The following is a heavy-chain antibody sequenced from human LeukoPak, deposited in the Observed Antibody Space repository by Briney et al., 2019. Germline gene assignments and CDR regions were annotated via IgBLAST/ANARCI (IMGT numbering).Heavy chain of an antibody. D-gene: IGHD5-18*01. V-gene: IGHV1-2*06. CDR1: GYTFTSYG. CDR3: ARAGLQLWLLTY. J-gene: IGHJ4*02. Sequence: ASVKVSCKASGYTFTSYGISWVRQAPGQGLEWMGRINPNSGGTNYAQKFQGRVTMTRDTSISTAYMELSRLRSDDTAVYYCARAGLQLWLLTYWSQGTLVTVSS. CDR2: INPNSGGT.